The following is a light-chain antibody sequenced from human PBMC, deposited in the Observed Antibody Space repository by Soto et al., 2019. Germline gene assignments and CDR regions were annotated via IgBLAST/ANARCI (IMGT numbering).Light chain of an antibody. V-gene: IGLV2-8*01. J-gene: IGLJ2*01. CDR2: EVS. CDR1: SSDVGGYNY. Sequence: QSVLTQPPSASGSPGQSVTISCTGTSSDVGGYNYVSWYQQYPGKAPKLMIYEVSKRPSGVPDRFSGSKSGNTASLTVSGHQAEDEADYYCSSYGGSNNLVFGGGTKVTVL. CDR3: SSYGGSNNLV.